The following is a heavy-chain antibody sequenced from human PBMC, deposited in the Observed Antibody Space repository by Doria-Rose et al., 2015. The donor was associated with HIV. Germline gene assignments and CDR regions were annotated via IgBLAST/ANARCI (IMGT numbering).Heavy chain of an antibody. Sequence: VQLVQSGGGLVTPGGSLRLSCATSGFTFSSHRINWVRQAPGKGLQWVSSISSTSAYINYADSVMSRFTISRDNARNSLYLQMDSLRAEDTVIYYCATGVTLDYWCKGTLGTLSP. CDR2: ISSTSAYI. CDR1: GFTFSSHR. J-gene: IGHJ4*02. V-gene: IGHV3-21*01. D-gene: IGHD3-10*01. CDR3: ATGVTLDY.